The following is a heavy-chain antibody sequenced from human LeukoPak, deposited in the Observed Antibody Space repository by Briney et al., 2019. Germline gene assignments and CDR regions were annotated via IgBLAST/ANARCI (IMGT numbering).Heavy chain of an antibody. CDR2: ISYHARNQ. J-gene: IGHJ6*02. CDR3: AREADTAMVSGYYYYYGMDV. Sequence: GRSLRLSCAAPGFTFSSYAMHWVRQAPGKGLEWVTVISYHARNQFYADSVKGRFTVSRDNSKNTLYLQMNSLRAEDTAVYYCAREADTAMVSGYYYYYGMDVWGQGTTVTVSS. V-gene: IGHV3-30*04. CDR1: GFTFSSYA. D-gene: IGHD5-18*01.